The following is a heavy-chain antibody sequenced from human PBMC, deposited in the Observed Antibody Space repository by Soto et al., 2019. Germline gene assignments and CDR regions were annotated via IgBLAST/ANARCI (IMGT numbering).Heavy chain of an antibody. D-gene: IGHD3-22*01. CDR3: ARGRRGYYDSSGYGPDFDY. CDR2: IYYSGST. Sequence: PSETRSRTCTVSGGSISSYYWSWIRQPPGKGLEWMGYIYYSGSTSYNSSLKSRVTISVDTSKNQFSLKLSSVTAADTAVYYCARGRRGYYDSSGYGPDFDYWGQGTLVTVSS. V-gene: IGHV4-59*01. CDR1: GGSISSYY. J-gene: IGHJ4*02.